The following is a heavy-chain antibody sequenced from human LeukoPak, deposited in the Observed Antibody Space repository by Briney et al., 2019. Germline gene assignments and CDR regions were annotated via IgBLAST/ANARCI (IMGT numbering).Heavy chain of an antibody. D-gene: IGHD3-10*01. CDR2: IYYSGST. V-gene: IGHV4-59*12. J-gene: IGHJ4*02. CDR3: ARGATRGVIMGVDY. CDR1: GGSISSYY. Sequence: SETLSLTCTVSGGSISSYYWSWIRQPPGKGLEWIGYIYYSGSTNYNPSLKSRVTISVDTSKNQFSLKLSSVTAADTAVYYCARGATRGVIMGVDYWGQGTLVTVSS.